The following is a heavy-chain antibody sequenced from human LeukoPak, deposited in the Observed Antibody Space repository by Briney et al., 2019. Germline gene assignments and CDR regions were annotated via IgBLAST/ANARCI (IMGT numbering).Heavy chain of an antibody. J-gene: IGHJ4*02. V-gene: IGHV3-66*01. CDR3: ARGFVQTGYSSSSYVH. D-gene: IGHD6-13*01. CDR1: GFTVSSNY. Sequence: GGSLRLSCAASGFTVSSNYMSWVRQAPGKGLEWVSVMFASGSTYYADSVKSRFTFSRDIFRNTLYLQLNSLRVEDTALYYCARGFVQTGYSSSSYVHWGQGTLVTVSS. CDR2: MFASGST.